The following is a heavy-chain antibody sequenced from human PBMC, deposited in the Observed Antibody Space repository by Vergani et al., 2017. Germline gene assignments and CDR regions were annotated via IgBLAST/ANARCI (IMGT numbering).Heavy chain of an antibody. D-gene: IGHD2-15*01. J-gene: IGHJ6*03. CDR1: GGTFSSYA. Sequence: QVQLVQSGAEVKKPGSSVKVSCKASGGTFSSYAISWVRQAPGQGLEWMGGIIPIFGTANYAQKFQGRVTITADESTSTAYMELSSLRSEDTAVYYCARXPDIVVVVAATFSNYYYYMDVWGKGTTVTVSS. V-gene: IGHV1-69*01. CDR2: IIPIFGTA. CDR3: ARXPDIVVVVAATFSNYYYYMDV.